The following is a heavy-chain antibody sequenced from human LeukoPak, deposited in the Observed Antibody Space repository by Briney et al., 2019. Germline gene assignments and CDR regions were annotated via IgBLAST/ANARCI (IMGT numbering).Heavy chain of an antibody. CDR1: GFTFNNYA. D-gene: IGHD2-2*01. CDR3: VRAAPRDCSPASCSLFDT. V-gene: IGHV3-23*01. CDR2: IMIGGDGK. Sequence: PGGSLRLSCAGSGFTFNNYAMSWVRRAPRKGLEWVSPIMIGGDGKHYADSVKGRFTISRDRSESTLYLQMNGLRADDTAVYYCVRAAPRDCSPASCSLFDTWGQGTLVTVSS. J-gene: IGHJ4*02.